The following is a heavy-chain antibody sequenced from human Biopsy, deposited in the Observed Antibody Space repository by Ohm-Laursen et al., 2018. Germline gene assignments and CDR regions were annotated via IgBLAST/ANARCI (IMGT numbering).Heavy chain of an antibody. V-gene: IGHV4-39*01. CDR2: IFYRGST. D-gene: IGHD3-22*01. CDR1: GGSISNNNYY. CDR3: ARDYDTSGYYYVS. Sequence: SETLSLTCTVSGGSISNNNYYWGWIRQPPGKGLEWIGSIFYRGSTHYKPSLKSRVHIFVDTSKNQFSMKLNSVTAADTAVYYFARDYDTSGYYYVSWGQGTLVTVSS. J-gene: IGHJ5*02.